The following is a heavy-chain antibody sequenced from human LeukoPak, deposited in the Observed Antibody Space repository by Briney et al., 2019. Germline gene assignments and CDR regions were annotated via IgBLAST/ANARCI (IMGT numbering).Heavy chain of an antibody. D-gene: IGHD3-3*01. J-gene: IGHJ4*02. CDR1: GYTFTRYY. CDR2: INPSGGST. V-gene: IGHV1-46*01. Sequence: ASVKVSCKASGYTFTRYYMHWVRQAPGQGLEWMGKINPSGGSTSYAQKFQGRVTMTRDMSTSTVYMELSSLRSEDTAVYYCARAIYYDFWSGYYTSNYFDYWGQGTLVTVSS. CDR3: ARAIYYDFWSGYYTSNYFDY.